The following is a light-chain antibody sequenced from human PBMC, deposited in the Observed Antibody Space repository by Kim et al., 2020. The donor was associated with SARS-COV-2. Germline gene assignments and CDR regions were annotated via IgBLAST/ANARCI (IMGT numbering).Light chain of an antibody. Sequence: ASVGDRVTITCRASQDIRHDLDWYQQKPGKAPKLLIYAASTLSSGVPSRFSGSGSGSDFTLTISSLQPEDFATYYCLQNFNFPWTFGQGTKVDIK. J-gene: IGKJ1*01. CDR1: QDIRHD. CDR2: AAS. CDR3: LQNFNFPWT. V-gene: IGKV1-6*01.